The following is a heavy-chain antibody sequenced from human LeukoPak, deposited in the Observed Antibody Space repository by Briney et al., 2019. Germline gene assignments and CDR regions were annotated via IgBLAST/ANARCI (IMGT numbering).Heavy chain of an antibody. CDR3: ARGRMAGTYVFDY. CDR2: IIPIFGTA. J-gene: IGHJ4*02. CDR1: GDTLSSYA. Sequence: SVKVSCKASGDTLSSYAISWVRQAPGQGLEWMGGIIPIFGTANYAQKFQGRVTITADESTSTAYMELSSLRSEDTAVYYCARGRMAGTYVFDYWGQGTLVTVSS. D-gene: IGHD6-19*01. V-gene: IGHV1-69*13.